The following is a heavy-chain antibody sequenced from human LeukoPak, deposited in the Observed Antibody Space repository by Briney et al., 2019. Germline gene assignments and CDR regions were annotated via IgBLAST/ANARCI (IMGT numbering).Heavy chain of an antibody. CDR1: GGTFSSYA. CDR2: IIPIFGTE. CDR3: ARGIFGVVIEWFDP. J-gene: IGHJ5*02. Sequence: ASVKVSCKASGGTFSSYAISWVRQAPGQGLEWMGGIIPIFGTENYAQKFQGRVTITTDESTSTAYMELSSLRSEDTAVYYCARGIFGVVIEWFDPWGQGTLVTVSS. V-gene: IGHV1-69*05. D-gene: IGHD3-3*01.